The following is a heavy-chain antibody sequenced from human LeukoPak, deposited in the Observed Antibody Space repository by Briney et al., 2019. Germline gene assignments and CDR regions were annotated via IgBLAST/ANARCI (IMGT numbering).Heavy chain of an antibody. Sequence: SQTLSLTCTVSGGSISSGDYYWRWIRQPRGRGLEWIEYIYYSGSTYNNPALKSRVTISVDTSKNQFSLKLSSVTAADTAMYYCARELSAGYSYGTVYFDYWGQGTLVTVS. CDR3: ARELSAGYSYGTVYFDY. V-gene: IGHV4-30-4*01. CDR1: GGSISSGDYY. J-gene: IGHJ4*02. CDR2: IYYSGST. D-gene: IGHD5-18*01.